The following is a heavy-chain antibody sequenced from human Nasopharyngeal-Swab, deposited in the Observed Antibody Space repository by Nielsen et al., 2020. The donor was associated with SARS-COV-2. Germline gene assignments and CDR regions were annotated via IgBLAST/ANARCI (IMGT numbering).Heavy chain of an antibody. V-gene: IGHV3-48*03. D-gene: IGHD3-3*01. CDR3: AKGRGEYYENAFDM. CDR2: ISSSGSTI. Sequence: GESLKISCAASGFTFSSYEMNWVRQAPGKGLEWVSYISSSGSTIYYADSVKGRFTISRDNAKNSLYLQMNSLRAEDTAVYYCAKGRGEYYENAFDMWGQGTMVTVSS. J-gene: IGHJ3*02. CDR1: GFTFSSYE.